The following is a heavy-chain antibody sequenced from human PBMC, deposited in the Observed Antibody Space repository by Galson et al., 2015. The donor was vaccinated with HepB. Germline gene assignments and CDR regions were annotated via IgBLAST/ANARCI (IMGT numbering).Heavy chain of an antibody. V-gene: IGHV1-18*01. CDR2: ISAYNGNT. D-gene: IGHD3-9*01. CDR1: GYTFTSYG. Sequence: SVKVSCKASGYTFTSYGISWVRQAPGQGLEWMGWISAYNGNTNYAQKLQGRATMTTDTSTSTAYMELRSLRSDDTAVYYCARGGFRYFDWNNWFDPWGQGTLVTVSS. J-gene: IGHJ5*02. CDR3: ARGGFRYFDWNNWFDP.